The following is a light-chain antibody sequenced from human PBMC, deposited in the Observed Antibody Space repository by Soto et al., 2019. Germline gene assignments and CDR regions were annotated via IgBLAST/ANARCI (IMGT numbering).Light chain of an antibody. Sequence: QSALTQPRSVSASPGQSVTISCTGTSSNVGGYNYVSWYQQNPGKAPKLMIYDATKRPSGVPDRFSGSKSGNAASLTISGLRAEDEADYYCCSYAASYTLLFGGGTKLTVL. CDR2: DAT. CDR3: CSYAASYTLL. CDR1: SSNVGGYNY. V-gene: IGLV2-11*01. J-gene: IGLJ2*01.